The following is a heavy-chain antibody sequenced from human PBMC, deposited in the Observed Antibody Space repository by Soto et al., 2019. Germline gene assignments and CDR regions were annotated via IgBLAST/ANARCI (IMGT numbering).Heavy chain of an antibody. CDR2: ISYDGSNK. D-gene: IGHD5-18*01. Sequence: GGSLRLSCAASGFTFSSYGMHWVRQAPGKGLEWVAVISYDGSNKYYADSVKGRFTISRDNSKNTLYLQMNSLRAEDTAVYYCAKTETAMVPPFDYWGQGTQVTVSS. V-gene: IGHV3-30*18. CDR3: AKTETAMVPPFDY. CDR1: GFTFSSYG. J-gene: IGHJ4*02.